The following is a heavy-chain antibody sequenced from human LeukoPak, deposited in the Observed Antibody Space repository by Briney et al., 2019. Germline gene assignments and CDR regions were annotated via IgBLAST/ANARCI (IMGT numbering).Heavy chain of an antibody. V-gene: IGHV4-4*07. CDR2: IYTSGST. Sequence: SETLSLTCTVSGGSTSTYYWSWIRQPAGKGLEWIGRIYTSGSTNYNPSLKSRVTMSVDTSKNQFSLKLSSVTAADTAVYYCARNVENGENAFDIWGQGTMVTVSS. D-gene: IGHD3-10*01. J-gene: IGHJ3*02. CDR3: ARNVENGENAFDI. CDR1: GGSTSTYY.